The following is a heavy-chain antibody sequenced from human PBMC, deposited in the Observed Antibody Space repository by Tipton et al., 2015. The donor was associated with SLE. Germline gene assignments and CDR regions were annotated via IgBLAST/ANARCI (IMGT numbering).Heavy chain of an antibody. V-gene: IGHV4-31*03. CDR2: VFSSGTT. CDR1: GGSISSGGYY. D-gene: IGHD3-22*01. CDR3: ARYFYDSSGVCLFDF. Sequence: TLSLTCNVFGGSISSGGYYWSWIRQHPGKGLEWIGYVFSSGTTYYNPSLKGRLSLSLDTSQNQLSLKLSSVTSADTAVYYCARYFYDSSGVCLFDFWGQGTLVTVSS. J-gene: IGHJ4*02.